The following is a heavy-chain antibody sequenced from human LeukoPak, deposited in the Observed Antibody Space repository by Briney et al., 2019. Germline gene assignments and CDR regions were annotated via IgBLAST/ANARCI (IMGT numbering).Heavy chain of an antibody. CDR3: ASTLDYYDSSGYFLPASFFDY. CDR1: GYSFTSYW. D-gene: IGHD3-22*01. V-gene: IGHV5-51*01. CDR2: IYPGDSDT. J-gene: IGHJ4*02. Sequence: GESLKISCKGSGYSFTSYWIGWVRQMPGKGLEWMGIIYPGDSDTRYSPSFQGQVTISADKSISTAYLQWSSLKASDTAMYYCASTLDYYDSSGYFLPASFFDYWGQGTLVTVSS.